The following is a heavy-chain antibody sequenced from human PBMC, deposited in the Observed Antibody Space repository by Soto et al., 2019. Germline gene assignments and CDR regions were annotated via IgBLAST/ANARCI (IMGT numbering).Heavy chain of an antibody. CDR1: GGTFSSYA. D-gene: IGHD6-13*01. CDR2: IIPIFGTA. V-gene: IGHV1-69*13. CDR3: ASEVEYGGSSWQYYFDY. Sequence: ASVKVSCKASGGTFSSYAISWVRQAPGQGLEWMGGIIPIFGTANYAQKFQGRVTITADESTSTAYMELSSLRSEDTAVYYCASEVEYGGSSWQYYFDYWGQGTLVTVSS. J-gene: IGHJ4*02.